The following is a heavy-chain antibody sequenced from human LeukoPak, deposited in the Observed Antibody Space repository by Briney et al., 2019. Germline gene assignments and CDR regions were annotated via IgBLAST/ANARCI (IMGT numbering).Heavy chain of an antibody. Sequence: GGSLRLSCAASGFTFSSYAMSWVRQAPGKGLEWVSAISGSGGSTYCADSVKGRFTISRDNSKNTLYLQMNSLRAEDTAVYYCAKAGRGNSLSGFDYWGQGTLVTVSS. CDR3: AKAGRGNSLSGFDY. V-gene: IGHV3-23*01. CDR1: GFTFSSYA. CDR2: ISGSGGST. J-gene: IGHJ4*02. D-gene: IGHD4-23*01.